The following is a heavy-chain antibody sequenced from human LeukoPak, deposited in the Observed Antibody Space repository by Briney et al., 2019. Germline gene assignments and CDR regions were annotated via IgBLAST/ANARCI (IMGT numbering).Heavy chain of an antibody. CDR2: IRYDGSNK. D-gene: IGHD6-19*01. J-gene: IGHJ3*02. CDR1: GFTFSNYG. V-gene: IGHV3-30*02. Sequence: GGSLRLSCAASGFTFSNYGMHWVRQAPGKGLEWVAFIRYDGSNKYYADSVKGRFTISRDNSKNTLYPQMNSLRAEDTAVYYCANLQSLAVADTNAFDIWGQGTMVTVSS. CDR3: ANLQSLAVADTNAFDI.